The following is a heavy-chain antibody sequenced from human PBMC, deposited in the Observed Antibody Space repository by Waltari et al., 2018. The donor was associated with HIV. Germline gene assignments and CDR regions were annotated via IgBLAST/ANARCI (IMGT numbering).Heavy chain of an antibody. V-gene: IGHV3-15*01. D-gene: IGHD3-10*01. CDR1: GFPFRAVW. CDR3: ATEETYASGTYFDY. Sequence: EGQLVESGGDLVKPGGCLRLSCAASGFPFRAVWVNWVRQGPGEGVEWVAQIRRRADGGTTDYAAVVKGRFTGSRDDSNSTLYLQRNSLKTGDTGVYYCATEETYASGTYFDYWGQGTLVTVSS. CDR2: IRRRADGGTT. J-gene: IGHJ4*02.